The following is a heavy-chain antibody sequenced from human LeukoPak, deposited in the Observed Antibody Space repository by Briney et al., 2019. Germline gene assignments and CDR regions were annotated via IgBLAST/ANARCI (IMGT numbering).Heavy chain of an antibody. CDR1: GYTFTSYD. CDR3: ARVFGVAARKYYFDY. V-gene: IGHV1-8*01. D-gene: IGHD3-3*01. J-gene: IGHJ4*02. CDR2: MNPNSGNT. Sequence: ASVKVSCKASGYTFTSYDINWVRQATGQGLEWMGWMNPNSGNTGYAQKFQGRVTMTRNTSISTAYMELSRLRSDDTAVYYCARVFGVAARKYYFDYWGQGTLVTVSS.